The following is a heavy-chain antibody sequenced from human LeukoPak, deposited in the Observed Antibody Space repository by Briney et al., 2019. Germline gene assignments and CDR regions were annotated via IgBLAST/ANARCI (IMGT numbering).Heavy chain of an antibody. CDR1: GFTFSNYG. CDR2: IRHDGSKI. D-gene: IGHD1-26*01. CDR3: ARVRYRSDAFDI. Sequence: PGGSLRLSCEASGFTFSNYGMHWVRQAPGKGLEWAAFIRHDGSKIYYADSVKGRFTISRDNAKNSLYLQMNSLRVEDTAVYFCARVRYRSDAFDIWGQGTMVTVSS. J-gene: IGHJ3*02. V-gene: IGHV3-30*02.